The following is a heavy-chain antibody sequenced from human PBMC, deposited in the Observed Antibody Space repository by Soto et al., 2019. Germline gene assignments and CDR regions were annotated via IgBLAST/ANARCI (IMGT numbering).Heavy chain of an antibody. J-gene: IGHJ4*01. D-gene: IGHD4-17*01. CDR1: GFSLRTSGVG. Sequence: QITMKESGPTLVKPTQTLTLTCTFSGFSLRTSGVGVGWIRQPPGKALEWLALIYWDDGKRYSPSLKSRLTITKDNSKNQVVLRMTNADHVDTATYYCAHLTTGGFYFDYWGHGTMVTVSS. V-gene: IGHV2-5*02. CDR2: IYWDDGK. CDR3: AHLTTGGFYFDY.